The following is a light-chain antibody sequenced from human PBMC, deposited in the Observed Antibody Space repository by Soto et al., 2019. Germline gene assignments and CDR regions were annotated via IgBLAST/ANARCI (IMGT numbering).Light chain of an antibody. Sequence: DIQMTQSPSTLSASVGDRVTITCRASQSISSWLAWYQQKPGKAPKLLIYKASSLESGVPSRFSGSGSGTEFTLTISHLQPDDFATYYCQHYNSYPLTFGGGTKVEIK. CDR3: QHYNSYPLT. J-gene: IGKJ4*01. CDR1: QSISSW. V-gene: IGKV1-5*03. CDR2: KAS.